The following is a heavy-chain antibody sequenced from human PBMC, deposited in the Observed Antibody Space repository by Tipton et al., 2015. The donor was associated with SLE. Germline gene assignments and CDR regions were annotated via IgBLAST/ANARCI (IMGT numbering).Heavy chain of an antibody. CDR1: GFIFSSYD. V-gene: IGHV3-48*03. CDR3: ARETYGFRELPRNYYYYDMDV. Sequence: SLRLSCAASGFIFSSYDMNWVRQAPGKGLEWVGYISASGSDIYYADSVKGRFTISRDNAKNSLYLQMNSLRAEDTALYYCARETYGFRELPRNYYYYDMDVWGQGTTVTVSS. D-gene: IGHD3-10*01. J-gene: IGHJ6*02. CDR2: ISASGSDI.